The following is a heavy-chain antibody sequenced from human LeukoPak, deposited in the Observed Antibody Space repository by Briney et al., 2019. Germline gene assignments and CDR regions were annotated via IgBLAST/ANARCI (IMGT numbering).Heavy chain of an antibody. J-gene: IGHJ4*02. Sequence: GESLTLSCAASGCIFHTYDMSWARLRQGKGPVWVSGVSGGATRTYYTDSVTGRFTISRDNSKNTLYLQMNSLRGEDTAVYFCAKGGGRGDYDLTGRFSTHFDSWGEGTPVIVSS. CDR1: GCIFHTYD. D-gene: IGHD4-17*01. V-gene: IGHV3-23*01. CDR2: VSGGATRT. CDR3: AKGGGRGDYDLTGRFSTHFDS.